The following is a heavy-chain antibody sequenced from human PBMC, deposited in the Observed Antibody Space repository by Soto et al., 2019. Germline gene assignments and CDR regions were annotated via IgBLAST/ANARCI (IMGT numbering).Heavy chain of an antibody. CDR2: ISYDGSNK. D-gene: IGHD6-19*01. V-gene: IGHV3-30*18. CDR1: GFTFSNYG. CDR3: AKESDSSGWTGWLYYYYGMDV. Sequence: GGSLRLSCAASGFTFSNYGMHWVRQAPGKGLEWVAVISYDGSNKYYANSVKGRFTISRDNSKNTVYLQMNSLGAEDTAVYYCAKESDSSGWTGWLYYYYGMDVWGQGTTVTVSS. J-gene: IGHJ6*02.